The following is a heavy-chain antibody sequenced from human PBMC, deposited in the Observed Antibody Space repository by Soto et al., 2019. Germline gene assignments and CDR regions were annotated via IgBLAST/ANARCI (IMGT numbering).Heavy chain of an antibody. CDR2: INHSGGT. CDR3: ARGAVPRHYNFWSGYYFADWFDS. D-gene: IGHD3-3*01. CDR1: GGSFGGYF. V-gene: IGHV4-34*01. J-gene: IGHJ5*01. Sequence: ETLSLTCAVYGGSFGGYFWSWIRQPPGKGLEWIGEINHSGGTNYNPSLKSRITISLDTSKNQFSLKLSSVTAADTAVYYRARGAVPRHYNFWSGYYFADWFDSWGQGSLVTVSS.